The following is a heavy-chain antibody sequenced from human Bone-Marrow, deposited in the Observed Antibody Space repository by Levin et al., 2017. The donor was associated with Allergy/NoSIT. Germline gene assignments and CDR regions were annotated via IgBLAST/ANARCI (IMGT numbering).Heavy chain of an antibody. J-gene: IGHJ4*02. CDR2: IYSGGGT. CDR3: SSAPGFSDY. V-gene: IGHV3-66*01. Sequence: GESLKISCAASGFTVGNNYVAWVRQAPGKGLDWISVIYSGGGTYYADSVKGRFTISRDKSKNTVYLQMNSLRVEDTAVYYCSSAPGFSDYWGQGSLVTVSS. CDR1: GFTVGNNY.